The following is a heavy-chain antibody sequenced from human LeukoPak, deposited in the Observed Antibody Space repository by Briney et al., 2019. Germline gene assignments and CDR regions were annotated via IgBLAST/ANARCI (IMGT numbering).Heavy chain of an antibody. CDR1: GGTFSSYA. D-gene: IGHD3-22*01. Sequence: GASVKVSCKASGGTFSSYAISWVRQAPGQGLEWMGRIIPIFGTANYAQKFQGRVTITTDESTSTAYMELSSLRSEDTAVYYCAREHSCYYDSSGYNWGQGTLVTVSS. J-gene: IGHJ4*02. CDR2: IIPIFGTA. V-gene: IGHV1-69*05. CDR3: AREHSCYYDSSGYN.